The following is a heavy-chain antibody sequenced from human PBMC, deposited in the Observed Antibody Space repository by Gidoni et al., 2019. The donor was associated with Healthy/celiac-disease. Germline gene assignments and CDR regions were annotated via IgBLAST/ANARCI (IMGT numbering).Heavy chain of an antibody. Sequence: VPLVPSGAEVQTPGASVKVSCTVSGYTLTELSMHWVLQAPGKGLEWMGGFDPEDGETIYAQKFQGRVTMTEETSTDTAYMELSSLRSEDTAVYYCATGRGFGWDGGFDPWGQGTLVTVSS. CDR2: FDPEDGET. V-gene: IGHV1-24*01. CDR1: GYTLTELS. J-gene: IGHJ5*02. D-gene: IGHD1-26*01. CDR3: ATGRGFGWDGGFDP.